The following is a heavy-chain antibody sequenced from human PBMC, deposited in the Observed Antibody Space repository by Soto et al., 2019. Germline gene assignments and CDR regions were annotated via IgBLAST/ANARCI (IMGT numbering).Heavy chain of an antibody. J-gene: IGHJ4*02. D-gene: IGHD7-27*01. Sequence: SETLSLTCTVSGGSISGYYWSWIRQPPGKGLEWIGDIHYSGSPKYHPSLKSRVTISVDTSNNQFSLKLSSVTAADTAVYYCARHLGRWGWDYWGQGTLVTVSS. CDR3: ARHLGRWGWDY. CDR2: IHYSGSP. V-gene: IGHV4-59*08. CDR1: GGSISGYY.